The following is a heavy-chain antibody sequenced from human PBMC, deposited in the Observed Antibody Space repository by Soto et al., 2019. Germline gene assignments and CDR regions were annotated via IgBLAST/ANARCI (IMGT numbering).Heavy chain of an antibody. CDR2: IYYIGST. CDR1: GGSISSSIYY. D-gene: IGHD1-7*01. V-gene: IGHV4-39*01. Sequence: PSETLSLTCTVSGGSISSSIYYWGWIRHPPGKGLEWIGSIYYIGSTYYNPSLKSRVTISVDTSKNQFSLKLSSVTAADTAVYYCARNVATTSYYYYGMDVWGQGSTLTVYS. J-gene: IGHJ6*02. CDR3: ARNVATTSYYYYGMDV.